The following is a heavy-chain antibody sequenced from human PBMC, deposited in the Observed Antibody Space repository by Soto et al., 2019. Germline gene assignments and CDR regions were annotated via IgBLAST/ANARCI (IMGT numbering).Heavy chain of an antibody. Sequence: SGPTLVNPTETLTLTCTVSGFSLSNARMGVSWIRQPPGKALEWLAHIFSNDEKSYSTSLKSRLTISKDTSKSQVVLTMTNMDPVDTATYYCARSLRFLEWVSAGPNWFDPWGQGTLVTVSS. CDR1: GFSLSNARMG. CDR2: IFSNDEK. D-gene: IGHD3-3*01. CDR3: ARSLRFLEWVSAGPNWFDP. V-gene: IGHV2-26*01. J-gene: IGHJ5*02.